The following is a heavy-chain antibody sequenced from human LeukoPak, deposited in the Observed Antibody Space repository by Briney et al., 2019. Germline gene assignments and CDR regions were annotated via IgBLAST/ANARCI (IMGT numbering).Heavy chain of an antibody. J-gene: IGHJ4*02. D-gene: IGHD6-19*01. CDR3: ARFGGGGRGCLIAVAGGFDY. CDR1: GGTFSSYA. Sequence: SVKVSCKASGGTFSSYAISWVRQAPGQGLEWMGGIIPIFGRANYAQKFQGRVTITADESTSTAYMELSSLISEDTAVYYCARFGGGGRGCLIAVAGGFDYWGQGTLVTVSS. V-gene: IGHV1-69*01. CDR2: IIPIFGRA.